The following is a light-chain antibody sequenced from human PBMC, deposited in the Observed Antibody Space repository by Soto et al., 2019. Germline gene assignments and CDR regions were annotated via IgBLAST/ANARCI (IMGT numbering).Light chain of an antibody. Sequence: EIVLTQSPATLSLSPGEIATLSCRASQSVSSYLAWYQQKPGQAPRLLIYDASTRATGIPDRFIGSGSGTDFTLTINSLEPEDLAVYYCQQRSNWPPITFGQGTRLEIK. CDR2: DAS. V-gene: IGKV3-11*01. CDR1: QSVSSY. J-gene: IGKJ5*01. CDR3: QQRSNWPPIT.